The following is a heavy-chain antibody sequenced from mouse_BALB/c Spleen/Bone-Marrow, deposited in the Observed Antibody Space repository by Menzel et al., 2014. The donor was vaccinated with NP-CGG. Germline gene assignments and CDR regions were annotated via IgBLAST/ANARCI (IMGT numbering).Heavy chain of an antibody. V-gene: IGHV5-6-3*01. Sequence: EVKLVESGGGLVQPGGSLKLSCAAPGFTFSSYGMSWVRQTPDKRLELVATINSNGGSTYYPDSVKGRFTISRDNAKNTLYLQMSSLKSEDTAMYYCARDYDYDYWGQGTTLTVSS. D-gene: IGHD2-4*01. CDR2: INSNGGST. CDR3: ARDYDYDY. CDR1: GFTFSSYG. J-gene: IGHJ2*01.